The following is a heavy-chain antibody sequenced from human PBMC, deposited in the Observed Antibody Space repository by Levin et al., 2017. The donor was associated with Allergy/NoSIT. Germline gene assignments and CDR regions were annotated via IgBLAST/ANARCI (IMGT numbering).Heavy chain of an antibody. CDR2: IYYTGTT. Sequence: SETLSLTCAVSGGSINTGSYYWGWIRQPPGKGLEWIGSIYYTGTTYDNPSLQSRATISVDSSKNQFSLKLSSVTAADTAVYYCARLPVFYYDYMDVWGEGTTVTVSS. CDR3: ARLPVFYYDYMDV. CDR1: GGSINTGSYY. J-gene: IGHJ6*03. D-gene: IGHD1-14*01. V-gene: IGHV4-39*01.